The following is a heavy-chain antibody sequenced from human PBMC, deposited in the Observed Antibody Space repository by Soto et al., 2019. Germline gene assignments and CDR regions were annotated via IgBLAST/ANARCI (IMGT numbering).Heavy chain of an antibody. CDR3: ARGRDYDFWSGYYKNFDY. CDR2: INHSGST. D-gene: IGHD3-3*01. V-gene: IGHV4-34*01. CDR1: GGSFSGYY. Sequence: PSETLSLTCAGYGGSFSGYYWSWIRQPPGKGLEWIGEINHSGSTNYNPSLKSRVTISADTSKNQFSLKLSSVTAADTAVYYCARGRDYDFWSGYYKNFDYWGQGTLVTVSS. J-gene: IGHJ4*02.